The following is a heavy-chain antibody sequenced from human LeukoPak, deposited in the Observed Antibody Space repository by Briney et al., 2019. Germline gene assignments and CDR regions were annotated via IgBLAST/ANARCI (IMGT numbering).Heavy chain of an antibody. CDR3: ARIGTTLTGYYYAMDV. D-gene: IGHD1-1*01. CDR1: GYSFTNYW. Sequence: GESLKISCQGSGYSFTNYWIGWVRQMPGKGLDWMGLIYPGDSDTRHSPSFQGQVTISADRSISTAYLQWSSLKAPDTAMYYCARIGTTLTGYYYAMDVWGQGTTVSVSS. CDR2: IYPGDSDT. J-gene: IGHJ6*02. V-gene: IGHV5-51*01.